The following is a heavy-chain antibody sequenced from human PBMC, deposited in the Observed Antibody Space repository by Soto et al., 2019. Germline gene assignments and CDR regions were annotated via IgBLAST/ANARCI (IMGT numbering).Heavy chain of an antibody. V-gene: IGHV3-48*03. CDR2: ISSSGSTI. Sequence: PGGSLRLSCAASGFTFSSYEMNWVRQAPGKGLEWVSYISSSGSTIYYADSVKGRFTISRDNAKNSLYLQMNSLRAEDTAVYYCARANRNPGNYYYYGMDVWGQGTTVTVSS. J-gene: IGHJ6*02. CDR3: ARANRNPGNYYYYGMDV. CDR1: GFTFSSYE.